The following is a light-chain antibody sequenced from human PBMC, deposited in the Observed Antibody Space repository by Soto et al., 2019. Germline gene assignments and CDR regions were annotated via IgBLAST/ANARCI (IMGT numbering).Light chain of an antibody. J-gene: IGKJ1*01. CDR2: KAS. CDR3: QQYNSYYLT. CDR1: QSISSW. V-gene: IGKV1-5*03. Sequence: DLQMTQSPSTLSASVGDRVTITCRASQSISSWLAWYQQKPGKAPKLLIYKASTLESGVPSRFSGGGSGTEFTLTISSLQPDDFANYYCQQYNSYYLTFGQGTKVEIK.